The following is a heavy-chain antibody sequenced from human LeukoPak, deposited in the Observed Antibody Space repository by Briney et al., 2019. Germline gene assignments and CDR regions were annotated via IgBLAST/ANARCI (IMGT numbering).Heavy chain of an antibody. CDR2: ISYDGTNR. CDR3: ARDPEHYGSGSYLDY. Sequence: GKSLRLSCAASGFTFSSYAINWVRQAPGKGLEWVAVISYDGTNRSYADSVKGRFTISRDSSKNTVYLEMNSLRGEDTAVYYCARDPEHYGSGSYLDYWGQGSLVTASS. V-gene: IGHV3-30-3*01. J-gene: IGHJ4*02. D-gene: IGHD3-10*01. CDR1: GFTFSSYA.